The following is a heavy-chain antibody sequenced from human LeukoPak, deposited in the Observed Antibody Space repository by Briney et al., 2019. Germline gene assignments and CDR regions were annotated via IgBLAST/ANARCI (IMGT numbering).Heavy chain of an antibody. CDR2: IYYSGST. CDR1: GGSFSGYY. J-gene: IGHJ6*02. CDR3: ASRSVYYYGMDV. Sequence: SETLSLTCAVYGGSFSGYYWSWIRQHPGKGLEWIGYIYYSGSTYYNPSLKSRVTISVDTSKNQFSLKLSSVTAADTAVYYCASRSVYYYGMDVWGQGTTVTVSS. V-gene: IGHV4-31*11.